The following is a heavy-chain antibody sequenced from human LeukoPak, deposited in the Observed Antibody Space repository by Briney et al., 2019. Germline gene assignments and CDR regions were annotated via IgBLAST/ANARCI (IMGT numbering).Heavy chain of an antibody. J-gene: IGHJ3*02. D-gene: IGHD3-22*01. Sequence: GGSLRLSCAASGFTVSSNYMSWVRQAPGKGLEWVAVISYDGTNKYYADSVKGRFTISRDNSKNTMYLQMNSLRAEDTAMYYCARAPMSYDSSGFGGAFDIWGQGTMVTVSS. CDR2: ISYDGTNK. CDR3: ARAPMSYDSSGFGGAFDI. V-gene: IGHV3-30-3*01. CDR1: GFTVSSNY.